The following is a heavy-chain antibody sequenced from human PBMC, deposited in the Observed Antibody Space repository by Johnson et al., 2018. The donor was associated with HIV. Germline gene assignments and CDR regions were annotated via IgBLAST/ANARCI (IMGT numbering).Heavy chain of an antibody. D-gene: IGHD4-17*01. CDR3: AKDMVLYGDGGAFDI. CDR1: GFTFSSYG. V-gene: IGHV3-33*03. J-gene: IGHJ3*02. CDR2: IWYDGST. Sequence: QLVESGGGVVQPGRSLRLSCAASGFTFSSYGMHWVRQAPGKGLEWVAVIWYDGSTYYADSVKGRFTISRDNAKNFLYLQMNSLRAEDTALYYCAKDMVLYGDGGAFDIWGQGTMVTVSS.